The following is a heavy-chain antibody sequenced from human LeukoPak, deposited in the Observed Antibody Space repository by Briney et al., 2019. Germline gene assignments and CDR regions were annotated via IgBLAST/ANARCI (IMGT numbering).Heavy chain of an antibody. J-gene: IGHJ4*02. D-gene: IGHD2-15*01. CDR2: ISSSSSYI. CDR3: ARGTLGYCSGGSCLFPAY. Sequence: PGGSLRLSCAASGFTFSSYSMNWVRQAPGKGLEWVSSISSSSSYIYYADSVKGRFTISRDNAKNSLYLQMNSLRAEDTAVYYCARGTLGYCSGGSCLFPAYWGQGTLVTVSS. CDR1: GFTFSSYS. V-gene: IGHV3-21*01.